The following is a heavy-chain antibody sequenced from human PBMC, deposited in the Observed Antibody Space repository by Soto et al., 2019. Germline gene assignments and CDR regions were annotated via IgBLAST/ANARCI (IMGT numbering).Heavy chain of an antibody. V-gene: IGHV3-21*01. J-gene: IGHJ4*02. CDR2: ITSSSSYV. CDR1: GFTFSSYR. CDR3: ARDNRPYGDSNFNY. D-gene: IGHD4-17*01. Sequence: PGGSLRLSCAASGFTFSSYRMNWVRQAPGKGLEWISSITSSSSYVYYADSVKGRFTISRDNAKNSLFLQMNSLRAEDTAVYYCARDNRPYGDSNFNYWGQGTLVTVSS.